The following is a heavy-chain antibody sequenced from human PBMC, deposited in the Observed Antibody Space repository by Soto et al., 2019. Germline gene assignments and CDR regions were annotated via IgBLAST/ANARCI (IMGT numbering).Heavy chain of an antibody. J-gene: IGHJ6*01. CDR1: GDSISTDSYY. Sequence: QVQLQESGPGLVKPSQTLVLPGTVSGDSISTDSYYWNWISHLPGKALEWIGNIYAGGRNYYTPSLKSRVTISENTSTNQFSLKLNSVTAADPGVYYCARSIGSGRLSFVYNGLDVLGQGTTVTVSS. D-gene: IGHD3-10*01. CDR2: IYAGGRN. CDR3: ARSIGSGRLSFVYNGLDV. V-gene: IGHV4-31*02.